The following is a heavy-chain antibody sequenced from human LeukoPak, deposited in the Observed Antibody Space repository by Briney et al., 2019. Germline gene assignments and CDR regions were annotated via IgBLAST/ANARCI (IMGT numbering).Heavy chain of an antibody. V-gene: IGHV1-69*04. CDR1: GGTFSSYA. Sequence: SVKVSCKASGGTFSSYAISWVRPAPGQGLEWMGRIIPIFGIANYAQKFQGRVTITADKSTSTAYMELSSLRSEDTAVYYCARLGVDCSSTSCFPVPWGQGTLVTVSS. D-gene: IGHD2-2*01. CDR3: ARLGVDCSSTSCFPVP. J-gene: IGHJ5*02. CDR2: IIPIFGIA.